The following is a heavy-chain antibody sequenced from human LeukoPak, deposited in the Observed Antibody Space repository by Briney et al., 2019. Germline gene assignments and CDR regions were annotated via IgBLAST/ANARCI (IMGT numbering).Heavy chain of an antibody. CDR1: GGSISSYY. V-gene: IGHV4-59*01. Sequence: SETLSLTCTVSGGSISSYYWSWIRQPPGKGLEWIGYIYYSGSTNYNPSLKSRVTISVDTSKNQFSLKLSSVTAADTAVYYCARDLEYSGYDSAFDIWGQGTMVTVSS. CDR3: ARDLEYSGYDSAFDI. CDR2: IYYSGST. J-gene: IGHJ3*02. D-gene: IGHD5-12*01.